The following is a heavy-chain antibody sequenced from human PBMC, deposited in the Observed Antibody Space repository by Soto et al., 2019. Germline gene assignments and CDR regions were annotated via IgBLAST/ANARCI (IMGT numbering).Heavy chain of an antibody. D-gene: IGHD2-21*02. V-gene: IGHV1-2*04. CDR3: ARAHCGGDCYSGLDY. CDR1: GYTFTGYY. CDR2: INPNSGGT. J-gene: IGHJ4*02. Sequence: QVQLVQSGAEVKKPGASVKVSCKASGYTFTGYYMHWVRQAPGQGLEWMGWINPNSGGTNYAQKFQRWGSMSGDTSNSIAYKELSRLRSDDTAVYYCARAHCGGDCYSGLDYWGQGTLVTVSS.